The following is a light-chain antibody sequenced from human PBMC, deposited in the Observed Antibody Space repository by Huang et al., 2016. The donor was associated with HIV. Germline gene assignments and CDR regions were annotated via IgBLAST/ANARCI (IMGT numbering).Light chain of an antibody. CDR2: AAS. V-gene: IGKV1-39*01. J-gene: IGKJ1*01. CDR3: QQSYSTPPWT. Sequence: DIQMTQSPSSLSASVGDRVTITCRASQSVSNYLNWYQQKAGEAPKLLIYAASSLQSGVPSRFSGSGSGTDFTLTISSLQPEDFATYYCQQSYSTPPWTFGQGTKVEIK. CDR1: QSVSNY.